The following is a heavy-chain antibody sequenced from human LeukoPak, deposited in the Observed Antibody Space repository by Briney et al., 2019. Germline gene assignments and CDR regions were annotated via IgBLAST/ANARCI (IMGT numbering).Heavy chain of an antibody. D-gene: IGHD6-19*01. J-gene: IGHJ5*02. CDR2: INHSGST. V-gene: IGHV4-34*01. CDR3: ARVKRGRAGYSSGWYDWFDP. CDR1: GGPFSGYY. Sequence: PSETLPLTCAVYGGPFSGYYWSWIRQPPGKGLEWIGEINHSGSTNYNPSLKSRVTISVDTSKNQFSLKLSSVTAADTAVYYCARVKRGRAGYSSGWYDWFDPWGQGTLVTVSS.